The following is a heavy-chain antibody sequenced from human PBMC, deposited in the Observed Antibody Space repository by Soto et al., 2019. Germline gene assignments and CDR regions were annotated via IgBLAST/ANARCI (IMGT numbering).Heavy chain of an antibody. Sequence: QVQLVQSGAEVKKPGASVKVSCKASGYTFTSYYMHWVRQAPGQGLEWMGIINPSGGSTSYAQKFQGRVTMTGDTSTGPDYMELSSRRSEDTSVYYCARELWTLDYWGQGTLVTVSS. J-gene: IGHJ4*02. CDR3: ARELWTLDY. CDR2: INPSGGST. CDR1: GYTFTSYY. V-gene: IGHV1-46*01. D-gene: IGHD2-21*01.